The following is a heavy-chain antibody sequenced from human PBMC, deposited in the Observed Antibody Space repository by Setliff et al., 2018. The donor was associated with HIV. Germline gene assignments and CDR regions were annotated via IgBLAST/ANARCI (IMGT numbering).Heavy chain of an antibody. V-gene: IGHV4-4*09. CDR1: GASINNYY. Sequence: PSETLSLTCTVSGASINNYYWSWIRQSPAKGLEWIGLIYTSGSTKYNPSLKSRVTISVDTSKNHFSLKLYSVTAADTAIYYCAEKSHGSGTFDSWGQGTLVTVSS. CDR3: AEKSHGSGTFDS. D-gene: IGHD3-10*01. J-gene: IGHJ4*02. CDR2: IYTSGST.